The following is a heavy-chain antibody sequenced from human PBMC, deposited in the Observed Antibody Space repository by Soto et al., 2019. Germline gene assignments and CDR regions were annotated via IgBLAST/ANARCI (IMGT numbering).Heavy chain of an antibody. D-gene: IGHD3-3*01. Sequence: SVKVSCKASGGTFSSYAISWVRQAPGQGLEWMGGIIPILGTANYAQKFQGRVTITADESTSTAYMELSSLRSEDTAVYYCARGGAIFGVVIRVGYYYGMDVWGQGTTVTVSS. CDR1: GGTFSSYA. CDR2: IIPILGTA. CDR3: ARGGAIFGVVIRVGYYYGMDV. V-gene: IGHV1-69*13. J-gene: IGHJ6*02.